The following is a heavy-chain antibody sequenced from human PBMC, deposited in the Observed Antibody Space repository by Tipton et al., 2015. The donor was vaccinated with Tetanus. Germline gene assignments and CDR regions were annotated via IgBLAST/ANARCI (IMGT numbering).Heavy chain of an antibody. Sequence: SLRLSCAASGFIFSSYGIHWVRQAPGKGLEWVAVSWYDGTDQYYADSVKGRFTLSRDNSKNTLYLEMNSLRAGDTALYYCAREADCSGGSCFSGDFDTWGQGTQVTVSS. J-gene: IGHJ4*02. V-gene: IGHV3-33*01. CDR2: SWYDGTDQ. CDR1: GFIFSSYG. D-gene: IGHD2-15*01. CDR3: AREADCSGGSCFSGDFDT.